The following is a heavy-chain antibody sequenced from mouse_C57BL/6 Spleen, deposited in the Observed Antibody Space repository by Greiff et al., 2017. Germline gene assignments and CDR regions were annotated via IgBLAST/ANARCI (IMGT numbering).Heavy chain of an antibody. J-gene: IGHJ3*01. CDR2: SRNKANDYTT. CDR1: GFTFSDFY. V-gene: IGHV7-1*01. D-gene: IGHD6-2*01. CDR3: ARYAWGVLFAF. Sequence: EVMLVESGGGLVQPGRSLRLSCATSGFTFSDFYMEWVRQAPGKGLEWIADSRNKANDYTTEYSASVKGLFIVSRDPSQINLYLQMIALRAEDTAIYFGARYAWGVLFAFWGQGTLVTVSA.